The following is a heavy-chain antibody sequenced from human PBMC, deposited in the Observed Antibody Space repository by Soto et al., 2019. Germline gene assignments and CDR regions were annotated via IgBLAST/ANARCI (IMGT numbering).Heavy chain of an antibody. CDR3: AAGRWRVGY. V-gene: IGHV3-7*05. Sequence: DVQLVESGGGLVQPGGSLRVSCETSGFGFSAYWMSWVSQSPGKGMEWVANIKPDGTEKNYLDSVKGRFSIYRDNAKDSVELQMNGLRGEDTAVYHCAAGRWRVGYWGLGTLVTVSS. J-gene: IGHJ4*02. CDR1: GFGFSAYW. CDR2: IKPDGTEK. D-gene: IGHD1-1*01.